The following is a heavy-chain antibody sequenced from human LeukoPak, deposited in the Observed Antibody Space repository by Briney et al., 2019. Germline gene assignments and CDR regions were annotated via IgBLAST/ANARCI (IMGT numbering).Heavy chain of an antibody. CDR1: GYTFTSYY. CDR3: ARYYDSSGYYYEALGY. J-gene: IGHJ4*02. D-gene: IGHD3-22*01. V-gene: IGHV1-2*02. CDR2: INPNSGGT. Sequence: AASVKVSCKASGYTFTSYYMHWVRQAPGQGLEWMGWINPNSGGTNYAQKFQGRVTMTRDTSISTAYMELSRLRSDDTAVYYCARYYDSSGYYYEALGYWGQGTLVTVSS.